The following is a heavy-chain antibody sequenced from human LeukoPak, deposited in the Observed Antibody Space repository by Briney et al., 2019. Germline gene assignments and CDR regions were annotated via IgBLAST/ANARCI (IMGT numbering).Heavy chain of an antibody. CDR3: ARRSNWNYRAHAFDI. J-gene: IGHJ3*02. D-gene: IGHD1-7*01. CDR2: INHSGST. V-gene: IGHV4-34*01. Sequence: SETLSLTCAVYGGSFSGYYWSWIRQPPGKGLEWIGEINHSGSTNYNPSLKSRVTISVDTSKNQFSLKLSSVTAADTAVYYCARRSNWNYRAHAFDIWGQGTMVTVSS. CDR1: GGSFSGYY.